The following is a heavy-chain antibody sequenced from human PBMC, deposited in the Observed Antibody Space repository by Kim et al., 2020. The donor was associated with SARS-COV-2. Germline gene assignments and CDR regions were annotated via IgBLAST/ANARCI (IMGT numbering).Heavy chain of an antibody. V-gene: IGHV1-69*02. Sequence: GKATYDRKFQGRVTITADKSTSTAYMELSSLRSEDTAVYYCATDSGYNDYWGQGTLVTVSS. J-gene: IGHJ4*02. CDR2: GKA. CDR3: ATDSGYNDY. D-gene: IGHD5-12*01.